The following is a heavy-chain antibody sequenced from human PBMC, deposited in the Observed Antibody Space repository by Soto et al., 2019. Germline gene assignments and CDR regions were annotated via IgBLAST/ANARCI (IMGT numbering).Heavy chain of an antibody. CDR1: VFTFSSYS. Sequence: GWSLRLSCSASVFTFSSYSMNWFRQAPGKGLEWVSYISSSSSSTIYYADSVKGRFTISRDNAKNSLYLQMNSLRDEDTAVYYCARESPAYVDYWGQGTLVTVSS. CDR2: ISSSSSSTI. V-gene: IGHV3-48*02. CDR3: ARESPAYVDY. J-gene: IGHJ4*02.